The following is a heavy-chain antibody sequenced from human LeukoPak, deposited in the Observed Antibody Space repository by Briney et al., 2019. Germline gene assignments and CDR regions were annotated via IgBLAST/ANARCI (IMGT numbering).Heavy chain of an antibody. V-gene: IGHV3-30*03. D-gene: IGHD1-14*01. CDR3: ARDVLAAGATGTFDI. CDR2: ISYDESNE. J-gene: IGHJ3*02. CDR1: GFTFSSYG. Sequence: PGGSLRLSCAASGFTFSSYGMHWVRLAPGKGLEWVAAISYDESNEYYVDSVKGRFTVSRDNSKNTLYLQMNSLRAEDTAVCYCARDVLAAGATGTFDIWGQGTMVTVSS.